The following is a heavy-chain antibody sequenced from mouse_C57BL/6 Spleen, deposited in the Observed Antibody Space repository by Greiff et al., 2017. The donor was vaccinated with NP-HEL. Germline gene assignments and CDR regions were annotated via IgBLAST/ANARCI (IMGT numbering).Heavy chain of an antibody. CDR1: GFSFTSYG. J-gene: IGHJ3*01. V-gene: IGHV2-6*01. Sequence: QVQLMQSGPGLVAPSQSLSISCTVSGFSFTSYGVDWVRQSPGKGLEWLGVIWGVGSTNYNSALKSRLSISKDNSKSQVFLKMNSLQTDDTAMYYCARMVTPFAYWGQGTLVTVSS. CDR2: IWGVGST. D-gene: IGHD2-3*01. CDR3: ARMVTPFAY.